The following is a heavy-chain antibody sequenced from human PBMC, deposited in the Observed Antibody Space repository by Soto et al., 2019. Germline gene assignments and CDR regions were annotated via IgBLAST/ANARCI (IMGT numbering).Heavy chain of an antibody. V-gene: IGHV1-18*01. Sequence: SVKVSCKTSCYTFSNYGITWVRQAPGQPLEWLGWISLYSDGTNYAQKFQGRVSMTTDTSTTTAYMELRSLRSDGTAVYYCARVLQRHEAWFGPCRQGPLVPVSS. CDR3: ARVLQRHEAWFGP. CDR1: CYTFSNYG. CDR2: ISLYSDGT. D-gene: IGHD1-1*01. J-gene: IGHJ5*02.